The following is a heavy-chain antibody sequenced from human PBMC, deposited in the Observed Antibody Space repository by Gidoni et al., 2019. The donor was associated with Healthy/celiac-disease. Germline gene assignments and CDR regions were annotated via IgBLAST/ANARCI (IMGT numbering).Heavy chain of an antibody. CDR2: IIPIFGTA. D-gene: IGHD2-2*01. J-gene: IGHJ6*02. CDR1: GGTFSSYA. V-gene: IGHV1-69*01. Sequence: QVQLVQSGAEVKKPGSSVKVSCKASGGTFSSYAISWVRQAPGQGLEWMGGIIPIFGTANYAQKFQGRVTITADESTSTAYMELSSLRSEDTAVYYCAREEAVVVPTEYYYYGMDVWGQGTTVTVSS. CDR3: AREEAVVVPTEYYYYGMDV.